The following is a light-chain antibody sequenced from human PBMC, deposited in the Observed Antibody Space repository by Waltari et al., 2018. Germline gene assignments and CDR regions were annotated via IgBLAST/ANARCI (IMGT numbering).Light chain of an antibody. CDR2: KDI. Sequence: SYVLTQPPSVSVSPGQTARITCSGDALPKHYAYWYQQKPGQAPVLVIYKDIERPSGIPERFSGSSSETIVTLTISGVQAEDEADYYCQSSDSSGTYRGVFGGGTKLTVL. V-gene: IGLV3-25*03. J-gene: IGLJ3*02. CDR1: ALPKHY. CDR3: QSSDSSGTYRGV.